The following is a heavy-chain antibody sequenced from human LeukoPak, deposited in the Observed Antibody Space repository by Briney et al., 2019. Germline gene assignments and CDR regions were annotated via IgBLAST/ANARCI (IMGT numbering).Heavy chain of an antibody. CDR3: AKELDGYSSGWNYFDY. V-gene: IGHV3-23*01. D-gene: IGHD6-19*01. J-gene: IGHJ4*02. CDR1: GFTFSSYA. Sequence: GGSLRLSCAASGFTFSSYAMSWVRQAPGKGLEWVSAISGSGGSTYYADSVKGRFTISRDNSKNTLYLQMKSLRAEDTAVYYCAKELDGYSSGWNYFDYWGQGTLVTVSS. CDR2: ISGSGGST.